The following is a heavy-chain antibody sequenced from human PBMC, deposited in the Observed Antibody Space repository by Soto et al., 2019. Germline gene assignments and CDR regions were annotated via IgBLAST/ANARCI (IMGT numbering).Heavy chain of an antibody. Sequence: AVKGRFTISRDNSKNTLSLQMNSLRVEDTAVYYCARAMLGLDGSHIDSWGQGTLVTVSS. V-gene: IGHV3-30*07. CDR3: ARAMLGLDGSHIDS. J-gene: IGHJ4*02. D-gene: IGHD3-10*02.